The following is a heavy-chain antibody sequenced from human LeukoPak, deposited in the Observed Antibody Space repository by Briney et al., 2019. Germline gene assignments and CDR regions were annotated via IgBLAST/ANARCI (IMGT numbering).Heavy chain of an antibody. D-gene: IGHD6-6*01. CDR3: ARSEHSSSSFDY. CDR2: ISSSSTHI. Sequence: GGAPRTSCAAPGFTPSSYSMNWGRPAPGKGVGWVSYISSSSTHIYYADSVKGRFTISRDNARNSLYLQMNSLRAEDTAIYYCARSEHSSSSFDYWGQGTLVTVSS. J-gene: IGHJ4*02. CDR1: GFTPSSYS. V-gene: IGHV3-21*01.